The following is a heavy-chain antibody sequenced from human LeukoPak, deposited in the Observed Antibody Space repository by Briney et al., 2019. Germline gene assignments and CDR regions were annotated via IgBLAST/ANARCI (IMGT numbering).Heavy chain of an antibody. Sequence: SETLSLTCTVSGGSISSSSYYWGWIRQPPGKGLEWIGSIYYSGSTYYNPSLKSRVTISVDTSKNQFSLKLSSVTAANTAVYYCARYLLGYCSGGSCYYYFDYWGQGTLVTVSS. V-gene: IGHV4-39*01. D-gene: IGHD2-15*01. CDR3: ARYLLGYCSGGSCYYYFDY. J-gene: IGHJ4*02. CDR1: GGSISSSSYY. CDR2: IYYSGST.